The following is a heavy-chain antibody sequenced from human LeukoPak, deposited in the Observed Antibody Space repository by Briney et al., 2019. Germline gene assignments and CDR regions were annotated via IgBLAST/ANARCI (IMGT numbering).Heavy chain of an antibody. D-gene: IGHD5-18*01. CDR3: ATLSGDSHGYDC. V-gene: IGHV3-30*03. CDR2: ILHDGSNK. CDR1: GFTFSSYA. J-gene: IGHJ4*02. Sequence: PGGSLRLSCAASGFTFSSYAMHWVRQAPGKGLEWVAVILHDGSNKQYADSVKGRFTISRDNSKNTLYLQINSLRAEDTAVYYCATLSGDSHGYDCWGLGTLVTVSS.